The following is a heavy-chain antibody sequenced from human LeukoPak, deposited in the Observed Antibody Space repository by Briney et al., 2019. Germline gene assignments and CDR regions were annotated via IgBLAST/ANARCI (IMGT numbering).Heavy chain of an antibody. D-gene: IGHD3-22*01. Sequence: ASVKVSCKASGYTFTSYDINWVRQATGQGLEWMGWMNPNSGNTGYAQKFQGRVTMTRNTSISTAYMELSSLRSEDTAVYDCARVRYYYDSSGYYYGYWGQGTLVTVSS. CDR3: ARVRYYYDSSGYYYGY. CDR1: GYTFTSYD. V-gene: IGHV1-8*01. J-gene: IGHJ4*02. CDR2: MNPNSGNT.